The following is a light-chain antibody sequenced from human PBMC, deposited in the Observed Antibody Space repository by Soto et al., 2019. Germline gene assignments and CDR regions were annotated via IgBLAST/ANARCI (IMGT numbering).Light chain of an antibody. CDR3: QQYGSSPPYT. V-gene: IGKV3-20*01. J-gene: IGKJ2*01. CDR2: GAS. CDR1: HSVSSRY. Sequence: EIVLTQSPGTLSLSPGERATLSCRASHSVSSRYLAWYQQKPGQAPRLLIYGASSRATGIPDRFSGSGPGTDFTLTISRLEREDFAVYYCQQYGSSPPYTFGQGTKLEIK.